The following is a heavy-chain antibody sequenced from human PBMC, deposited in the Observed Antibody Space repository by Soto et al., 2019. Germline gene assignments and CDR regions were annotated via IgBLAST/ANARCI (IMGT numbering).Heavy chain of an antibody. Sequence: GGSLRLSCEASGFTFDDYAMHWVRQAPGTGLEWVAGITWDSIFMDYADSVKGRFTISRDNAKNSLYLQMYSLRPDDTALYYCAKAASGFVSTGSGYLESWGQGILVTVSS. CDR3: AKAASGFVSTGSGYLES. CDR1: GFTFDDYA. CDR2: ITWDSIFM. J-gene: IGHJ4*02. D-gene: IGHD3-10*01. V-gene: IGHV3-9*01.